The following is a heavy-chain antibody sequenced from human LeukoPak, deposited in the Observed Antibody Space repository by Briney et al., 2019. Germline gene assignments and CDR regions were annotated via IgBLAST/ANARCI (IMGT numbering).Heavy chain of an antibody. CDR1: GFTFSSYA. J-gene: IGHJ4*02. Sequence: RGGSLRLSCAASGFTFSSYAMHWVRQAPGKGLEWVAVISYDGSNKYYADSVKGRFTISRGNSKNTLYLQMNSLRAEDTAVYYCAKDSALNDYWGQGTLVTVSS. CDR3: AKDSALNDY. CDR2: ISYDGSNK. V-gene: IGHV3-30*04.